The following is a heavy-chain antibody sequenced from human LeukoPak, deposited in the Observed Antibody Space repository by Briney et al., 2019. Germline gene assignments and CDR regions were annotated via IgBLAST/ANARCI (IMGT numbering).Heavy chain of an antibody. CDR2: ISSSGSTI. Sequence: GGSLRLSCAASGFTFSSYSMNWVRQAPGKGLEWVSYISSSGSTIYYADSVKGRFTISRDNAKNSLYLQMNSLRAEDTAVYYCARDLRWFGEDDAFDIWGQGTMVTVSS. CDR1: GFTFSSYS. D-gene: IGHD3-10*01. V-gene: IGHV3-48*04. J-gene: IGHJ3*02. CDR3: ARDLRWFGEDDAFDI.